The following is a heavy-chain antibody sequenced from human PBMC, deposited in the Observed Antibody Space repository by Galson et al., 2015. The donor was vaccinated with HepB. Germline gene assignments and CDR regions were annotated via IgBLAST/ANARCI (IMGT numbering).Heavy chain of an antibody. J-gene: IGHJ4*02. CDR3: ARLQSSIAVAGDY. Sequence: QSGAEVKKPGESLTISCTASGYTFTTYWISWVRQMPGKGLEWMGRIDPTDPSTNYRPPFQGHVPISVDTSTRTAFLHRSSLQASDTAVYYCARLQSSIAVAGDYWGQGTLITVSS. D-gene: IGHD6-19*01. CDR2: IDPTDPST. CDR1: GYTFTTYW. V-gene: IGHV5-10-1*01.